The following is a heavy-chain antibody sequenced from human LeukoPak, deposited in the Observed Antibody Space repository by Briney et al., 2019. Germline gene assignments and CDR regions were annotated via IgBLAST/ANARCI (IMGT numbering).Heavy chain of an antibody. J-gene: IGHJ4*02. CDR3: AKVRGQWPNFYFDY. D-gene: IGHD6-19*01. Sequence: GGSLRLSCAASGFTFSDSAMDWVRQAPGKGLEWVSLISHSGANTFYADSVKGRFTISRDNSKNTLYLQMNSLRAEDTAVYYCAKVRGQWPNFYFDYWGQGTLVTVSS. CDR2: ISHSGANT. CDR1: GFTFSDSA. V-gene: IGHV3-23*01.